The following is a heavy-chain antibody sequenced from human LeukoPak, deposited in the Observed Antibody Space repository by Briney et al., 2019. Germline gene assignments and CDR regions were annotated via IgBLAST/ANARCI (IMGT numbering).Heavy chain of an antibody. CDR1: GGSFSGYY. J-gene: IGHJ3*02. CDR3: ARDRIAVAGRLYDAFDI. V-gene: IGHV4-34*01. Sequence: SETLSLTCAVYGGSFSGYYWSWIRQPPGKGLEWIGEINHSGSTNYNPSLKSRVTISVDTSKYQFSLKLSSVTAADTAVYYCARDRIAVAGRLYDAFDIWGQGTMVTVSS. D-gene: IGHD6-19*01. CDR2: INHSGST.